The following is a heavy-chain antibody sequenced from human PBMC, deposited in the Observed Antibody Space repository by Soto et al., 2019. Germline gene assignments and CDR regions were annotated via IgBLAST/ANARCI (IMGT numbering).Heavy chain of an antibody. J-gene: IGHJ4*02. CDR3: ARVVASRITMIVVVMDYFDY. CDR1: GFTFTSYG. CDR2: ISAYNGNT. Sequence: GASVEVSCNASGFTFTSYGIRWVRQAPGQGLEWMGWISAYNGNTNYAQKLQGRVTMTTDTSTSTAYVELRSLRSDDTAVYYCARVVASRITMIVVVMDYFDYWGQGTLVTVSS. V-gene: IGHV1-18*01. D-gene: IGHD3-22*01.